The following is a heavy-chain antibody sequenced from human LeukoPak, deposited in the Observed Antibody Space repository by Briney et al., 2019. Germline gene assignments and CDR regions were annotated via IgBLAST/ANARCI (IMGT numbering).Heavy chain of an antibody. CDR1: GYSFTSYW. Sequence: GESLKISCKGSGYSFTSYWIGWVRQMPGKGLEWMGIIYPGDSDTRYSPSFQGQVTISADKSISTAYLQWSSLKASDTAMYYCAREGGHVLRYFDSFHPCGQGTLVTVSS. CDR2: IYPGDSDT. V-gene: IGHV5-51*01. J-gene: IGHJ5*02. CDR3: AREGGHVLRYFDSFHP. D-gene: IGHD3-9*01.